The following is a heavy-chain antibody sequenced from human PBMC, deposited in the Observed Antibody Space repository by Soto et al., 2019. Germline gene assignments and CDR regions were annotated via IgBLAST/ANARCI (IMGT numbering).Heavy chain of an antibody. Sequence: GGSLRLSCAASGFTVSSNYMSWVRQAPGKGLEWVSVIYSGGSTYYADSVKGRFTISRHNSKNTLYLQMNSLRAEDTAVYYCARAKMYYDILTGYYKAYYFDYWGQGTLVTVSS. V-gene: IGHV3-53*04. CDR2: IYSGGST. D-gene: IGHD3-9*01. CDR1: GFTVSSNY. CDR3: ARAKMYYDILTGYYKAYYFDY. J-gene: IGHJ4*02.